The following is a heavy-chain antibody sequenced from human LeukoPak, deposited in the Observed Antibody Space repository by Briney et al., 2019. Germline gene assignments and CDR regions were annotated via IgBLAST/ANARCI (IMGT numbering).Heavy chain of an antibody. CDR3: AFPDGDYYDRRGAFRI. CDR2: IIPIFGTI. V-gene: IGHV1-69*13. CDR1: GYTFTSYG. J-gene: IGHJ3*02. Sequence: ASVKVSCKASGYTFTSYGISWVRQAPGQGLEWMGGIIPIFGTINYAQKFQGRVTITADESASTAYMELSNLRSGDTAMYYCAFPDGDYYDRRGAFRIWGQGTLVTVSS. D-gene: IGHD3-22*01.